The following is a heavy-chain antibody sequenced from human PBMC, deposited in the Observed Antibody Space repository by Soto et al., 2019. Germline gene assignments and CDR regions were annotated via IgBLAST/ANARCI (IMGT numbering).Heavy chain of an antibody. CDR2: VYYSGVT. D-gene: IGHD3-3*01. CDR1: GGSISSGDYY. V-gene: IGHV4-30-4*08. CDR3: ARQQADFVGGQYFFDY. J-gene: IGHJ4*02. Sequence: PSETLSLTCTVSGGSISSGDYYWSWIRQPPGKGLEWIGYVYYSGVTYYNPSLKSRLTISLDTSKTQFSLKLGSVTAADTAVYFCARQQADFVGGQYFFDYWSQGTLVIVSS.